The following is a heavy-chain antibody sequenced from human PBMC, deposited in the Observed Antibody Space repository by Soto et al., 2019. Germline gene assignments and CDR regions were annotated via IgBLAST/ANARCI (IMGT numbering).Heavy chain of an antibody. CDR2: ISPYTGNT. CDR3: ARDPTGSPNGLDV. J-gene: IGHJ6*02. V-gene: IGHV1-18*01. Sequence: QVQLVQSGAEVKKPGASVKVSCKASGYTFTTYGITWVRQAPGQGLEWMGWISPYTGNTNYAQNLQARVTLTTDTPTTTAYLELRSLRSDDTALYYCARDPTGSPNGLDVWGQGTTVTVTS. D-gene: IGHD6-25*01. CDR1: GYTFTTYG.